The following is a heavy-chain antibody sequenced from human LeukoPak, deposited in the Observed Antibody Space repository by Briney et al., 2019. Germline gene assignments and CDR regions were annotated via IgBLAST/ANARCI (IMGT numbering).Heavy chain of an antibody. V-gene: IGHV3-7*01. D-gene: IGHD1-26*01. CDR1: GFTFSSYW. CDR2: IKQDGSEK. CDR3: ARVGSGSYPNWFDP. Sequence: GGSLRLSCAASGFTFSSYWMSWARQAPGKGLEWVANIKQDGSEKYYVDSVKGRFTISRDNAKNSLFLQMNSLRVEDSAVYFCARVGSGSYPNWFDPWGQGTLVTVSS. J-gene: IGHJ5*02.